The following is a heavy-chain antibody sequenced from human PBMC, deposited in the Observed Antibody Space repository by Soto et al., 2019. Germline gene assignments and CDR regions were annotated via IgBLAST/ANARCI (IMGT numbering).Heavy chain of an antibody. D-gene: IGHD6-13*01. J-gene: IGHJ6*02. CDR2: ISAYNGNT. V-gene: IGHV1-18*01. CDR3: AREGARIAAAGTVSYYYYGMDV. CDR1: GYTFTSYG. Sequence: GASVKVSCKASGYTFTSYGISWVRQAPGQGLEWMGWISAYNGNTNYAQKLQGRVTMTTDTSTSTAYMELRSLRSDDTAVYYCAREGARIAAAGTVSYYYYGMDVWGQGTTVTVSS.